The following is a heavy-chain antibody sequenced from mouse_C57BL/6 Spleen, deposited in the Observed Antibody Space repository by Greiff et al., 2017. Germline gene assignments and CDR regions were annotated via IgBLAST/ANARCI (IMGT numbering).Heavy chain of an antibody. V-gene: IGHV1-82*01. Sequence: QVQLKQSGPELVKPGASVKISCKASGYAFSSSWMNWVKQRPGKGLEWIGRIYPGDGDTNYNGKFKGKATLTADKSSSTAYMQLSSLTSEDSAVYFCARYHYGSSGYYYAMDYWGQGTSVTVSS. CDR2: IYPGDGDT. CDR3: ARYHYGSSGYYYAMDY. J-gene: IGHJ4*01. D-gene: IGHD1-1*01. CDR1: GYAFSSSW.